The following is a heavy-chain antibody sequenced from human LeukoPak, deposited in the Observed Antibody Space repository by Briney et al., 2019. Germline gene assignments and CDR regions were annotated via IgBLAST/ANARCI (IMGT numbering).Heavy chain of an antibody. Sequence: SETLSLTCAVSGGSISSGGYSWSWIRQPPGKGLEWIGYIYHSGSTYYNPSLKSRVTISVDRSKNQFSLKLSSVTAAGTAVYYCARGPYYDILTGYYHDAFDIWGQGTMVTVSS. J-gene: IGHJ3*02. D-gene: IGHD3-9*01. CDR3: ARGPYYDILTGYYHDAFDI. V-gene: IGHV4-30-2*01. CDR1: GGSISSGGYS. CDR2: IYHSGST.